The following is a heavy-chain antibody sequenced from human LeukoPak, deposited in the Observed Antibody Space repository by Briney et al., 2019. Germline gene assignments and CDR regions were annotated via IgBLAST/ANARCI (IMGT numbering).Heavy chain of an antibody. D-gene: IGHD4-17*01. CDR3: ARVGMPQTTVINNWFDP. V-gene: IGHV4-34*01. Sequence: PSETLSLTCAVYGGSFSGYYWSWIRQPPGKGLEWIGEINRSGSTNYNPSLKSRVTISVDTSKNQFSLKLSSVTAADTAVYYCARVGMPQTTVINNWFDPWGQGTLVTVSS. CDR1: GGSFSGYY. CDR2: INRSGST. J-gene: IGHJ5*02.